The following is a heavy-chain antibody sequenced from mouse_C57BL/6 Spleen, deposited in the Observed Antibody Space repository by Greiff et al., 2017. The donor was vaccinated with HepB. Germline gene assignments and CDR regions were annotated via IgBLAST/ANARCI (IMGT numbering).Heavy chain of an antibody. D-gene: IGHD2-1*01. CDR3: ARKIYYGSMDY. CDR2: ISNLAYSI. CDR1: GFTFSDYG. J-gene: IGHJ4*01. Sequence: DVKLVESGGGLVQPGGSLKLSCAASGFTFSDYGMAWVRQAPRKGPEWVAFISNLAYSIYYADTVTGRFTISRENAKNTLYLEMSSLRSEDTAMYYCARKIYYGSMDYWGQGTSVTVSS. V-gene: IGHV5-15*01.